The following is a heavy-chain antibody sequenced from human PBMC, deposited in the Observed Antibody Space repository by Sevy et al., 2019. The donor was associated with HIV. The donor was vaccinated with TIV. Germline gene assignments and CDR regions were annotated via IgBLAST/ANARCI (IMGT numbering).Heavy chain of an antibody. D-gene: IGHD2-2*01. V-gene: IGHV3-7*03. J-gene: IGHJ6*02. CDR3: AGDLGCSSASCRDGYGMDV. CDR1: GFTFSSYW. CDR2: IKQDGSEK. Sequence: GGTLSLSCAASGFTFSSYWMSWVRQAPGKGLEWVANIKQDGSEKYYVDSVKDRFTSSRDNAKNSLYLQMNSLRAEDTAVYYCAGDLGCSSASCRDGYGMDVWGQGTTVTVSS.